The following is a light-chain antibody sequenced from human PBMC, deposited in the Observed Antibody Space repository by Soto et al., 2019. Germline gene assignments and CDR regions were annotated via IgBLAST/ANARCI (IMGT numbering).Light chain of an antibody. V-gene: IGKV1-12*01. CDR1: LTISSW. CDR3: QQAKSFPIT. Sequence: DIQMTQSASTVSASVGDRVITTCRASLTISSWVAWYQKIPGKAPKLMIYDASILQTGVPSRFSGSGSGTDCTLTINSLQPEDVATYYCQQAKSFPITFGQGTRLEI. J-gene: IGKJ5*01. CDR2: DAS.